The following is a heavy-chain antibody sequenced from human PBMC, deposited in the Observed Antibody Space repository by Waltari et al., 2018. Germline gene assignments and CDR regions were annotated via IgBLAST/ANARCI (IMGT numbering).Heavy chain of an antibody. CDR1: GGSISSYY. CDR2: IYTSGST. D-gene: IGHD3-22*01. CDR3: ARLGVADYYDSSGFYYFDY. Sequence: QVQLQESGPGLVKPSETLSLPCTVSGGSISSYYWSWIRQPAGKGLEWIGRIYTSGSTNYNPYLKSRGTMSVDTSKNQFSLKLSSVTAADTAVYYCARLGVADYYDSSGFYYFDYWGQGTLVTVSS. V-gene: IGHV4-4*07. J-gene: IGHJ4*02.